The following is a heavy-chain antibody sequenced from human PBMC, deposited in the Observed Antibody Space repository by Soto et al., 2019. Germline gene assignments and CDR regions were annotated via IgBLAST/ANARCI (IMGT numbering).Heavy chain of an antibody. CDR1: GFRFSNYG. CDR2: VWEDGSNE. Sequence: PGGSLRLSCAASGFRFSNYGMSWVRQAPHKGLELVATVWEDGSNEYYVDSVKGRFTIFRDNSKNTLFLEMHSVRADDTATYYCVTSSGYHWGQGALVTVSS. D-gene: IGHD6-25*01. J-gene: IGHJ5*02. CDR3: VTSSGYH. V-gene: IGHV3-33*01.